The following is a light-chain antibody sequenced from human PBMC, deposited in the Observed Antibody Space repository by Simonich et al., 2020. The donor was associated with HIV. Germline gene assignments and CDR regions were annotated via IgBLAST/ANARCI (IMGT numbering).Light chain of an antibody. CDR3: QQYNTTPYT. Sequence: DIVMTQSPDSLAVSLGERATINCKSSQSVLYSSNNKNYLAWYQQKPGQPPKLLIYWASTRESGVPDRFSGSGSETDFTLTISSLQAEDVAVYYCQQYNTTPYTFGQGTKLEIK. CDR2: WAS. J-gene: IGKJ2*01. V-gene: IGKV4-1*01. CDR1: QSVLYSSNNKNY.